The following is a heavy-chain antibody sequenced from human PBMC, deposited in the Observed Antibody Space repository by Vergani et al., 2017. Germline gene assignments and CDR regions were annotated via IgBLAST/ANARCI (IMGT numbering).Heavy chain of an antibody. J-gene: IGHJ6*02. D-gene: IGHD6-13*01. CDR1: GGSISSYY. CDR3: ARVVAAAGTLWYYGMDV. CDR2: IYYSGST. V-gene: IGHV4-59*01. Sequence: QVQLQESGPGLVKPSETLSLTCTVSGGSISSYYWSWIRQPPGKGLEWIGYIYYSGSTKYNPSLKSRVTISVDTSKNQFSLKLSSVTAADTAVYYCARVVAAAGTLWYYGMDVWGQGTTVTVSS.